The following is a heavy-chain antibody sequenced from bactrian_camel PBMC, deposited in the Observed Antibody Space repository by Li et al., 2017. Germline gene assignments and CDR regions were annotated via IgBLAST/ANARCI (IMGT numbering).Heavy chain of an antibody. CDR1: GFTFSSSW. V-gene: IGHV3S1*01. J-gene: IGHJ4*01. CDR3: ALSSNNWAFDG. Sequence: QLVESGGGLVQPGGSLRLSCVGSGFTFSSSWMYWVRQAPGKGLEWVSSISRGGTTYYADSVKGRFTGSRDNAKNTVYLQMNSLKSEDTALYFCALSSNNWAFDGWGQGTQVTVS. D-gene: IGHD8*01. CDR2: SISRGGTT.